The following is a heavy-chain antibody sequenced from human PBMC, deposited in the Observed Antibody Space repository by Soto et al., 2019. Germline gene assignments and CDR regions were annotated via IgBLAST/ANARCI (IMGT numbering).Heavy chain of an antibody. Sequence: SETLSLTCTVSGGSISSYYWTWIRQPPGKGLEWVGYVYYSGTTYYNPSLQSRVTISVDTSKNQFSLKVKSVTAADTAIYYCARPGSTWRYFFDYWGQGSLVTVSS. D-gene: IGHD6-13*01. V-gene: IGHV4-59*01. CDR1: GGSISSYY. J-gene: IGHJ4*02. CDR3: ARPGSTWRYFFDY. CDR2: VYYSGTT.